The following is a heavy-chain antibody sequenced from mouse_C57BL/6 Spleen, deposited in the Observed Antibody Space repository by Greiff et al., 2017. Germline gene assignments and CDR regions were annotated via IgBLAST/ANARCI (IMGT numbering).Heavy chain of an antibody. Sequence: VQLQQSGAELVRPGASVTLSCKASGYTFTDYEMHWVKQTPVHGLEWIGAIDPETGGTAYNQKFKGKAILTADKSSSTAYMVLRSLTSEDAAVYYCTRWDYYGSSSRDWGQGTTLTVSS. CDR1: GYTFTDYE. CDR3: TRWDYYGSSSRD. V-gene: IGHV1-15*01. J-gene: IGHJ2*01. D-gene: IGHD1-1*01. CDR2: IDPETGGT.